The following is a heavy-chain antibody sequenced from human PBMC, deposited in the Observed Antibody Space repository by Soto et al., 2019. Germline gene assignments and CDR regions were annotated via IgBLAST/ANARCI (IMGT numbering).Heavy chain of an antibody. CDR2: ISGSGGST. J-gene: IGHJ3*02. V-gene: IGHV3-23*01. CDR3: AKDLVIAAAVTFSAFDI. D-gene: IGHD6-13*01. CDR1: GFTFSSYA. Sequence: GGSLRLSCAASGFTFSSYAMSWVRQAPGKGLEWVSAISGSGGSTYYADSVKGRFTISRDNSKNTLYLQMNSLRAEDTAVYYCAKDLVIAAAVTFSAFDIWGQGTMVTVSS.